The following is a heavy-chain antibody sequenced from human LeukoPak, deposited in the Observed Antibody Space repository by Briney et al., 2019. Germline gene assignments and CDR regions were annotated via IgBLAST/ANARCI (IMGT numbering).Heavy chain of an antibody. CDR2: ISGSGDST. Sequence: PGGSLRLSCAASGFTFSSYAMSWVRQAPGKGLEWVSGISGSGDSTYYADSVKGRFTISRDNAKNSLYLQMNSLRAEDTAVYYCARDRTMATSGYYYYGMDVWGQGTTVTVSS. D-gene: IGHD4/OR15-4a*01. CDR3: ARDRTMATSGYYYYGMDV. J-gene: IGHJ6*02. V-gene: IGHV3-23*01. CDR1: GFTFSSYA.